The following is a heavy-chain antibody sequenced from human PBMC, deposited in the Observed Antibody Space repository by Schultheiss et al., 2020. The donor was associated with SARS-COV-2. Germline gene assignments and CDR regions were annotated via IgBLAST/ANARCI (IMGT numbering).Heavy chain of an antibody. Sequence: SETLSLTCTVSGGSISSYYWSWIRQPPGKGLEWIGEINHSGSTNYNPSLKSRVTISVDTSKNQFSLKLSSVTAADTAVYYCARGIMEYLAAEGGFYYYYMDVWGKGTTVTVSS. CDR3: ARGIMEYLAAEGGFYYYYMDV. J-gene: IGHJ6*03. CDR1: GGSISSYY. CDR2: INHSGST. V-gene: IGHV4-34*01. D-gene: IGHD6-25*01.